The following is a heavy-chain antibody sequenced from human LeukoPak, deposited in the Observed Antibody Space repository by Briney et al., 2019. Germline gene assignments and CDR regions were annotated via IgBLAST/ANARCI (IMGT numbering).Heavy chain of an antibody. Sequence: ASVKVSCKASGYTFTGYYMHWVRQAPGQGLEWMGWINPNSGGTNYAQKFQGRVTMTRDTSISTAYMELSRLRSDDTAVYYCATCNSSGGSCYSDAYFDYWGQGNLVTVSS. CDR1: GYTFTGYY. V-gene: IGHV1-2*02. J-gene: IGHJ4*02. D-gene: IGHD2-15*01. CDR3: ATCNSSGGSCYSDAYFDY. CDR2: INPNSGGT.